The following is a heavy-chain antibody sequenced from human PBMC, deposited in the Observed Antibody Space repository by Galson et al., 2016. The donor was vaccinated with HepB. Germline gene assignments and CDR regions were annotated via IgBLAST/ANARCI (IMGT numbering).Heavy chain of an antibody. J-gene: IGHJ6*03. V-gene: IGHV3-66*02. CDR1: GFVVNSNH. Sequence: SLRLSCAASGFVVNSNHMTWVRQAPGKGLDWVAIIYSGRSTYYADSVKGRFTISRDNFNNTVYLQMNSLRVEDSAVYYCARVYCTGGSCPYFYYYMDVWGRGTTVTVSS. CDR3: ARVYCTGGSCPYFYYYMDV. D-gene: IGHD2-15*01. CDR2: IYSGRST.